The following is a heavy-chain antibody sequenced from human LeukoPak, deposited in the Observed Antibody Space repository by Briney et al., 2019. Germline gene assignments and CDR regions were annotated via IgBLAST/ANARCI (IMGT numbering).Heavy chain of an antibody. Sequence: SVKVSCKASGGTFSSYAISWVRQAPGQGLEWMGGIIPIFGTANYAQKFQVRVTITADESTSTAYMELSSLRSEDTAVYYCASPAAAGTFDFDYWGQGTLVTVSS. D-gene: IGHD6-13*01. CDR1: GGTFSSYA. J-gene: IGHJ4*02. CDR2: IIPIFGTA. CDR3: ASPAAAGTFDFDY. V-gene: IGHV1-69*13.